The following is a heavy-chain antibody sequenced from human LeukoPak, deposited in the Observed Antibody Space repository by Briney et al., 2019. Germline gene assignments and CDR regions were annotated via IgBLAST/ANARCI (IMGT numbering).Heavy chain of an antibody. CDR2: IYYSGST. Sequence: SETLSLTCTVSGGSISSRSYYWGWIRQPPGKGLEWIGIIYYSGSTYSNPSLRSRVTISVDTSKNQFSLKLSSVTAADTAVYYCARDSGTVTTWGVFDYWGQGTLVTVSS. CDR1: GGSISSRSYY. J-gene: IGHJ4*02. D-gene: IGHD4-17*01. CDR3: ARDSGTVTTWGVFDY. V-gene: IGHV4-39*07.